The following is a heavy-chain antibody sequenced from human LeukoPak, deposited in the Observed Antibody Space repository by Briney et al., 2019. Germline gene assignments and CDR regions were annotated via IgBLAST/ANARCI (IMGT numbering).Heavy chain of an antibody. J-gene: IGHJ4*02. D-gene: IGHD1-26*01. Sequence: PSETLSLTCTVSGGSISSYYWSWIRQPPGKGLEWIGYIYYSGSTNYNTSLKSRITISVDTSKNQFSLKLSSLTAADTAVYYCARGGAGDYFDYWGQGTLVTVSS. CDR2: IYYSGST. CDR1: GGSISSYY. CDR3: ARGGAGDYFDY. V-gene: IGHV4-59*01.